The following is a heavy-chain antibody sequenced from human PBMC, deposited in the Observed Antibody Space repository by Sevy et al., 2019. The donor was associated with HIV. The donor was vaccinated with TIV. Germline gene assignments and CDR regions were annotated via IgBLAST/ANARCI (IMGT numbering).Heavy chain of an antibody. CDR3: SMDPIILLLVSDGMDV. J-gene: IGHJ6*02. D-gene: IGHD2-8*01. V-gene: IGHV3-15*01. CDR2: IKSKPDGGTT. CDR1: GFTFTYAW. Sequence: GGSLRLSCAASGFTFTYAWMSWVRQAPGKGLEWIGRIKSKPDGGTTDYAAPVKGRFTISRDDSKNTLYLQMNNLKTEDTAVYYCSMDPIILLLVSDGMDVWGQGTTVTVSS.